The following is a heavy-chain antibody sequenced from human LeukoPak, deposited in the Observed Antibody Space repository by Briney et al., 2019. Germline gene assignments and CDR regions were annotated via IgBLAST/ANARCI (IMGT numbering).Heavy chain of an antibody. Sequence: SETLSLTCSVSGGSLRDHYWSWIRQVPGKGLEWIGEINDSGSTNYNPSLEGRVTLSVDTSKNQFSLKMRSVTAADTSIYYCARPYCSHGSCYRNLDYWGQGTLVTVSS. CDR2: INDSGST. D-gene: IGHD2-15*01. V-gene: IGHV4-34*01. J-gene: IGHJ4*02. CDR1: GGSLRDHY. CDR3: ARPYCSHGSCYRNLDY.